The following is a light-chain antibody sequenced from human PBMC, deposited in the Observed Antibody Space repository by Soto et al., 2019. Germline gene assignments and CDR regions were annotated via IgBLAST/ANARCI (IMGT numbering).Light chain of an antibody. CDR3: QQYGGSPWT. J-gene: IGKJ1*01. CDR1: QSVSSSY. CDR2: GAS. V-gene: IGKV3-20*01. Sequence: VLTQSPGTLSLSPGERATLSCRASQSVSSSYLAWYQQKPGQAPRLLIYGASSRATGIPDRFSGSGSGTDFTLTISRLGPEDFAVYYCQQYGGSPWTFGQGTKVEIK.